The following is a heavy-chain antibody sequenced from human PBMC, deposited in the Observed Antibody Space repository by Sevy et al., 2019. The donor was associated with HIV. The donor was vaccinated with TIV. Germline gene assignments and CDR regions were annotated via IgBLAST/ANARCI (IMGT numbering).Heavy chain of an antibody. V-gene: IGHV4-61*02. CDR1: GGSISSGTYY. CDR2: IYTSGST. J-gene: IGHJ6*02. D-gene: IGHD3-22*01. CDR3: ASSWYYYDSSGPDYYGMDV. Sequence: SETLSLTCTVSGGSISSGTYYWNWIRQPAGKGLEWIGRIYTSGSTNYNPSLKSRVTMSVDTSKNQFSLKLSSVTAADTAVYYCASSWYYYDSSGPDYYGMDVWGQGTTVTVSS.